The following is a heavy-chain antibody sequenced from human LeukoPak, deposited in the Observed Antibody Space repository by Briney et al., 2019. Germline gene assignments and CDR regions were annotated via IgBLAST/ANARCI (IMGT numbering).Heavy chain of an antibody. CDR3: ARASSSGWLAFDY. D-gene: IGHD6-19*01. Sequence: PGGSLRLSCAASGFTFSDYYMSWIRQAPGKGLEWVSYISSSGSTIYYADSVKGRFTISRDNAKNSLYLQMNSLRAEDTAVYYCARASSSGWLAFDYWGQGTLVTVSS. V-gene: IGHV3-11*01. CDR2: ISSSGSTI. J-gene: IGHJ4*02. CDR1: GFTFSDYY.